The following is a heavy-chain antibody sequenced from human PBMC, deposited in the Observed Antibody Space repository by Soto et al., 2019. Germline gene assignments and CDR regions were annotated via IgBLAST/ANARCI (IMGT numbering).Heavy chain of an antibody. D-gene: IGHD1-26*01. CDR3: ANELLHTGYFEY. V-gene: IGHV1-69*02. Sequence: QVQLVQSGAEVKKPGSSVKVSCKASGGAFSSNGITWVRQAPGQGLEWMGRILPILSITNYAQNFQGRVTITADISTSTAYMELSGLRSVDTAVYYCANELLHTGYFEYWGQGTLVTVSS. J-gene: IGHJ1*01. CDR2: ILPILSIT. CDR1: GGAFSSNG.